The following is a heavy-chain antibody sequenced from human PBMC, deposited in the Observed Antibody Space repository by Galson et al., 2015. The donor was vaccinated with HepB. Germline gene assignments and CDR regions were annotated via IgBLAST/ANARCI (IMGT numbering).Heavy chain of an antibody. CDR2: ISYDGSNK. CDR3: AKPDYGDYSGIDY. D-gene: IGHD4-17*01. CDR1: GFTFSSYG. Sequence: SLRLSCAASGFTFSSYGMHWVRQAPGKGLEWVAVISYDGSNKYYADSVKGRFTISRDNSKNTLYLQMNSLRAEDTAVYYCAKPDYGDYSGIDYWGQGTLVTVSS. J-gene: IGHJ4*02. V-gene: IGHV3-30*18.